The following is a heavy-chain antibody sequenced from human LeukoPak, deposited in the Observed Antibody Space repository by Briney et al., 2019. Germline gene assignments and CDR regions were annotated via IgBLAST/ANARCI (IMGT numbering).Heavy chain of an antibody. D-gene: IGHD4-17*01. Sequence: GGSLRLSCAASGFTFSSYGMRWVRQAPGKGLEWVAVISYDGSNKYYADSVKGRFTISRDNSKNTLYVQMNSLRAEDTAVYYCAKNCRGLPDEPFDYWGQGTLVTVSS. V-gene: IGHV3-30*18. CDR3: AKNCRGLPDEPFDY. J-gene: IGHJ4*02. CDR1: GFTFSSYG. CDR2: ISYDGSNK.